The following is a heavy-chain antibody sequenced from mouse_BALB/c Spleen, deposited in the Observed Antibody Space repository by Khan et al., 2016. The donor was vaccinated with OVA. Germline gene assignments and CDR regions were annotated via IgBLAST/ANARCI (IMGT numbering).Heavy chain of an antibody. Sequence: VQLQQSGPGLVKPSQSLSLTCTVTGYSITSDYAWNWIRQFPGNKLEWMGYISSTGSTSYNPSLKSRISITRDTSKNQFFLQLKSVTTEDTATYYCARSLYYSYGYALDCWGRGTSVTGSA. CDR1: GYSITSDYA. J-gene: IGHJ4*01. CDR2: ISSTGST. CDR3: ARSLYYSYGYALDC. D-gene: IGHD2-14*01. V-gene: IGHV3-2*02.